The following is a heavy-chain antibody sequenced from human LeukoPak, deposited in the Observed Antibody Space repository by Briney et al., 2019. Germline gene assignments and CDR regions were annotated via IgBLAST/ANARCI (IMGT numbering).Heavy chain of an antibody. Sequence: GGSLRLSCAASGFTFSSYSMNWVRQAPGKGLEWVSSISSRSTYIYHADSVKGRFTISRDNAKNSLFLQMNSLRVEDTALYYCTSQGSGYDSPIDYWGQGTLITVSS. D-gene: IGHD5-12*01. CDR2: ISSRSTYI. CDR1: GFTFSSYS. J-gene: IGHJ4*02. V-gene: IGHV3-21*01. CDR3: TSQGSGYDSPIDY.